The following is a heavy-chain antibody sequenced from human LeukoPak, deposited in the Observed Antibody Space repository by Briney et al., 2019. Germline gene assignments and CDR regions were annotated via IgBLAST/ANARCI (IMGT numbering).Heavy chain of an antibody. V-gene: IGHV4-61*01. D-gene: IGHD6-13*01. J-gene: IGHJ4*02. Sequence: PSDTLSLTRTVSGGSVRSSNYFGRWIRQPPGKGLEWVDFFSYNVHSDYNPSLKSRVTISVDTSKNQFSLRLSSVTAADTAIYYCARVSVAGTGPDYWGQGTLVTVSS. CDR3: ARVSVAGTGPDY. CDR2: FSYNVHS. CDR1: GGSVRSSNYF.